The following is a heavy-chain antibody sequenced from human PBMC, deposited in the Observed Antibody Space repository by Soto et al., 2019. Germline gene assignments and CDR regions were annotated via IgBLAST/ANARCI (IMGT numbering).Heavy chain of an antibody. D-gene: IGHD5-12*01. CDR3: ASLVATAYEINDY. CDR1: GFTFSSYG. Sequence: QVQLVESGGGVVQPGRSLRLSCAASGFTFSSYGMHWVRQAPGKGLEWVAVIWYDGSNKYYADSVKGRFTISRDNSKNTLYLQINSLRAEDTAVYYCASLVATAYEINDYWGQGTLVTVSS. CDR2: IWYDGSNK. J-gene: IGHJ4*02. V-gene: IGHV3-33*01.